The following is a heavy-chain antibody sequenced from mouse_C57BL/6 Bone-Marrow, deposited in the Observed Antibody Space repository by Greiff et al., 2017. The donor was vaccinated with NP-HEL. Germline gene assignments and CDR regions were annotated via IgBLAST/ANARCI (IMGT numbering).Heavy chain of an antibody. CDR1: GFSFNTYA. D-gene: IGHD2-12*01. CDR3: VRHYDGDAY. V-gene: IGHV10-1*01. Sequence: EVQVVESGGGLVQPKGSLKLSCAASGFSFNTYAMNWVRQAPGKGLEWVARIRSKSNNYATYYADSVKDRFTISRDDSESMLYLQMNNLKTEDTAMYYCVRHYDGDAYWGQGTLVTVSA. CDR2: IRSKSNNYAT. J-gene: IGHJ3*01.